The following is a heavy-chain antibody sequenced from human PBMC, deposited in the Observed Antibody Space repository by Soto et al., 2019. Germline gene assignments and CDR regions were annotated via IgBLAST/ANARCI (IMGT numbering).Heavy chain of an antibody. J-gene: IGHJ4*02. Sequence: GGSLRLSCAASGFTFSSYAMSWVRQAPGKGLEWVSAISGSGGSTYYADSVKGRFTISRDNSKNTLYLQMNSLRAEDTAVYYCASKGRGYDLLPWGSYYFDYWGQGTLVTVSS. V-gene: IGHV3-23*01. CDR3: ASKGRGYDLLPWGSYYFDY. CDR1: GFTFSSYA. CDR2: ISGSGGST. D-gene: IGHD5-12*01.